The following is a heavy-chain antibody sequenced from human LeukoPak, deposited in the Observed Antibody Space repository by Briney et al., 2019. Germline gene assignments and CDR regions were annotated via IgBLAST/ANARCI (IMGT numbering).Heavy chain of an antibody. V-gene: IGHV3-30-3*01. CDR1: GFTFSSYA. Sequence: HPGGSLRLSCAASGFTFSSYAMHWVRQAPGKGMEWVAVISYDGSNKYYADSVKGRFTISRDNSKNTLYLQMNSLRAEDTAVYYCARGGGNTIFGVVIDAFDIWGQGTMVTVSS. CDR2: ISYDGSNK. CDR3: ARGGGNTIFGVVIDAFDI. J-gene: IGHJ3*02. D-gene: IGHD3-3*01.